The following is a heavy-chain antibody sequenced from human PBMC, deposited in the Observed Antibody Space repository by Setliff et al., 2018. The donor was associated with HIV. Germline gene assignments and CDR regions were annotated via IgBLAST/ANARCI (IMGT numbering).Heavy chain of an antibody. V-gene: IGHV1-3*01. CDR1: GYTFTSYA. CDR3: ARVWFGETIFDY. D-gene: IGHD3-10*01. Sequence: ASVKVSCKASGYTFTSYAVHWVRQAPGQRLEWMEWINAGNGKIKYSQKFQGRVTITRDTSASTAYMELSSLRSEDTAVYYCARVWFGETIFDYWGQGTLVTVSS. CDR2: INAGNGKI. J-gene: IGHJ4*02.